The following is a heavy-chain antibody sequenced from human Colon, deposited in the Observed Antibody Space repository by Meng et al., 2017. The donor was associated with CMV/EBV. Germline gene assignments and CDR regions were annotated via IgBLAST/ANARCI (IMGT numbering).Heavy chain of an antibody. Sequence: QVVESGGGLVQPGGSLRLSCAASGFTVSSTHMSWVRQAPGKGLEWVSVIYSGGSTFYADSVKGRFTISRDNSKNTLYLQMNSLSAEDTAMYYCARGYSGTSSWGQGTLVTVSS. CDR1: GFTVSSTH. V-gene: IGHV3-66*01. CDR2: IYSGGST. D-gene: IGHD1-26*01. CDR3: ARGYSGTSS. J-gene: IGHJ4*02.